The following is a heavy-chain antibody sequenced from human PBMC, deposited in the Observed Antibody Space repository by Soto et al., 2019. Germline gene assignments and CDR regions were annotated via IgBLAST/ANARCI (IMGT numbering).Heavy chain of an antibody. Sequence: QVQLVESGGGVVQPGRSLRLSCAASGFTFSSYGMHWVRQAPGKGLEWVAVISYDGSNKYYADSMKGRFTISRDNSKNTLYLQMNSLRAEDTAVYYCAKDFHYYDSSGWGYWGQGTLVTVSS. V-gene: IGHV3-30*18. J-gene: IGHJ4*02. CDR2: ISYDGSNK. CDR3: AKDFHYYDSSGWGY. CDR1: GFTFSSYG. D-gene: IGHD3-22*01.